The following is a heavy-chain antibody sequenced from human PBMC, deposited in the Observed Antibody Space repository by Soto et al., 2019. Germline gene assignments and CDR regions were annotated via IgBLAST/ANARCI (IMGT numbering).Heavy chain of an antibody. Sequence: PGWSERLSCAASGLTVDQYPMPWVLQAPGKGLKWVSGISANGDNVDYAHSVKGRFTVSRDNAKNSLFLQMNRLRPEDTDMYYYKKIRTSPRTTPFPYSTSWR. D-gene: IGHD2-15*01. J-gene: IGHJ5*01. CDR3: KKIRTSPRTTPFPYSTS. V-gene: IGHV3-9*01. CDR2: ISANGDNV. CDR1: GLTVDQYP.